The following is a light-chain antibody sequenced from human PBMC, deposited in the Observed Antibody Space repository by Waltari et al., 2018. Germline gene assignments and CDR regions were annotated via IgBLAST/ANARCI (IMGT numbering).Light chain of an antibody. CDR1: ISNLGTHY. V-gene: IGLV1-47*01. CDR3: ATRDEGPTVV. J-gene: IGLJ2*01. Sequence: QSVLTQPPSASGTPGQSVTISCSGSISNLGTHYVYWYQQLPGTAPKLLIYLTHQRPSGVPDRFSASKSGTSASRAISGLRFEDEADYYCATRDEGPTVVFGGGTKLTVL. CDR2: LTH.